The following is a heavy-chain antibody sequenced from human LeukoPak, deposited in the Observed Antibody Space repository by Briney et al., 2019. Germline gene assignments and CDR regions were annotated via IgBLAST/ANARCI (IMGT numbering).Heavy chain of an antibody. CDR2: ISHSGST. J-gene: IGHJ4*02. D-gene: IGHD1-26*01. CDR3: ARGRELLGY. Sequence: MPSGTLSLTCAVSGDSISSNNYWSWVRQPPGKGLEWIGEISHSGSTNYNPSLKSRVTISVDKSKNQFSLNLTSVTAADTAVYYCARGRELLGYWGQGTLVTVSS. V-gene: IGHV4-4*02. CDR1: GDSISSNNY.